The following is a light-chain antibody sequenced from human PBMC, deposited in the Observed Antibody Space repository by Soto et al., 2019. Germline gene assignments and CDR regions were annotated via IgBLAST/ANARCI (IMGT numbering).Light chain of an antibody. V-gene: IGKV3-15*01. CDR2: DAS. Sequence: DIMLTQSPATLSVSPGERATLSCRASHSVNTNLAWYQQSPGQAPRLLIYDASTRATGIPARFSGSGSGTDFTLTISSLQSGDFAVYYCLQYSNWPRAFGHGTKVEIK. J-gene: IGKJ1*01. CDR1: HSVNTN. CDR3: LQYSNWPRA.